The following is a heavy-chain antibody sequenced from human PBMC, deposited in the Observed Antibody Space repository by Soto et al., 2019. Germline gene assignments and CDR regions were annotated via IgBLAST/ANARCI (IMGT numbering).Heavy chain of an antibody. Sequence: SETLSLTCTVSGGSISSYYLSWIRQPPGKGLEWIGYIYYSGSTNYNPSLKSRVTISVDTSKNQFSLKLSSVTAAGTAVYYCARGGRYFDWFPFDYWGQGTLVTVSS. J-gene: IGHJ4*02. CDR2: IYYSGST. CDR3: ARGGRYFDWFPFDY. V-gene: IGHV4-59*01. CDR1: GGSISSYY. D-gene: IGHD3-9*01.